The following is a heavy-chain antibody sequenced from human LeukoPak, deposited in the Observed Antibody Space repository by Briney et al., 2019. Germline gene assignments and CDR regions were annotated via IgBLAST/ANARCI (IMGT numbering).Heavy chain of an antibody. Sequence: WIRQPPGKGLEWVSGINWNGGSTGYADSVKGRFTISRDNAKNSLYLQMNSLRAEDTALYYCARDLLSRYSSGWYRFTGGYWGQGTLVTVSS. D-gene: IGHD6-19*01. V-gene: IGHV3-20*03. CDR3: ARDLLSRYSSGWYRFTGGY. CDR2: INWNGGST. J-gene: IGHJ4*02.